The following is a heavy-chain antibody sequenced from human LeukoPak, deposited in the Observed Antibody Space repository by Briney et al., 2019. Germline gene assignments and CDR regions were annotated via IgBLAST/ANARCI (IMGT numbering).Heavy chain of an antibody. V-gene: IGHV2-70*11. Sequence: ESGPTLVNPTQTLTLTCIFSGFSLSTSGMCVSWIRQPPGKALDWLARIDWDDDKYYSTSLKTRLTISKDTSKNQVVLTMTNMDPVDTATYCCARIYVDTGMGNNWFDPWGQGTLVTVSS. J-gene: IGHJ5*02. D-gene: IGHD5-18*01. CDR1: GFSLSTSGMC. CDR3: ARIYVDTGMGNNWFDP. CDR2: IDWDDDK.